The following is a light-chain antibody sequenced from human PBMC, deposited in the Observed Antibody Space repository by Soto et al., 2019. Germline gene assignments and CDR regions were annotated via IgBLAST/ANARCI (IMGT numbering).Light chain of an antibody. J-gene: IGLJ3*02. V-gene: IGLV2-8*01. CDR3: SSYVGNDIWL. CDR1: SSDVGAYNY. CDR2: EVT. Sequence: QSVLTQPPSASGSPGQSVTISCTGTSSDVGAYNYVSWYQQYPGKAPKPMIYEVTKRPSGVPDRFSGSKSGDTASLTVSGLQAEDEADYYCSSYVGNDIWLFGGGTQLTVL.